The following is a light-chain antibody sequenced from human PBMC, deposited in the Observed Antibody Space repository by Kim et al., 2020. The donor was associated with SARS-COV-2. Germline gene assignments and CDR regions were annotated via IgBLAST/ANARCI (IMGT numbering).Light chain of an antibody. CDR3: QSYDTSVSGSRV. Sequence: VTISCTGRKSNSGAGYDVHWYQQLPGTAPKLLIYGDNNRPSWVPDRFSASKSGTSASLAVTGLQAEDEADYYCQSYDTSVSGSRVFGGGTQLTVL. V-gene: IGLV1-40*01. J-gene: IGLJ3*02. CDR2: GDN. CDR1: KSNSGAGYD.